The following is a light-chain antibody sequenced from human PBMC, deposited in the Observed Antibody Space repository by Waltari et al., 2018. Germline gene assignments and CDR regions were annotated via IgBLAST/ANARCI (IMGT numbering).Light chain of an antibody. J-gene: IGKJ2*01. CDR1: QSVLSSSNKRTY. V-gene: IGKV4-1*01. CDR2: WAS. CDR3: QQCYTFPYT. Sequence: DIVLTQSPDSLAVSLGERATLKCRSSQSVLSSSNKRTYLGWDQQKPGQPPKLLISWASTREFGVPDRFSGSGSGTDFTLTISSLQAEDVALYYCQQCYTFPYTFGQGTKLELK.